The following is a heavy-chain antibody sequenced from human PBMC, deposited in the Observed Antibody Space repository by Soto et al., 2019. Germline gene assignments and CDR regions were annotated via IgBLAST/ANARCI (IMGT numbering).Heavy chain of an antibody. V-gene: IGHV4-30-4*01. Sequence: QVQLQESGPGLVKPSQTLSLTCTVSGGSISSGDYYWSWIRQPPGKGLEWIGYIYYSGSTYYNPSRKSRVTISVDTSKNQFSLKLSSVTAADTAVYYCARGASYYGSGPYMDVWGQGTTVTVSS. CDR1: GGSISSGDYY. CDR2: IYYSGST. D-gene: IGHD3-10*01. CDR3: ARGASYYGSGPYMDV. J-gene: IGHJ6*02.